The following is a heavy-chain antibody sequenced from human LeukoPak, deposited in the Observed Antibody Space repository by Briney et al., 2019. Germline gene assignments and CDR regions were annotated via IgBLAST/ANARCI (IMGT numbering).Heavy chain of an antibody. V-gene: IGHV4-59*08. J-gene: IGHJ4*02. D-gene: IGHD2/OR15-2a*01. CDR2: IYYSGST. CDR3: ASPEYSY. CDR1: GGSISSYY. Sequence: PSETLSLTCTVSGGSISSYYWSWIRQPPGKGLEWIGYIYYSGSTNYNPSLKSRVTISVDTSKNQFSLKLSSVTAADTAVYYCASPEYSYWGQGTLVTVSS.